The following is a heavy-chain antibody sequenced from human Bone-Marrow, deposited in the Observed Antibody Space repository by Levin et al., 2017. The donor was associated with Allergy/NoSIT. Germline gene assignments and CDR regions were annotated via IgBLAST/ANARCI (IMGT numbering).Heavy chain of an antibody. CDR1: GFTFTDYA. CDR3: ARHKDYGGNGYYYYGMEV. D-gene: IGHD4-23*01. Sequence: GGSLRLSCAASGFTFTDYAIHWIRQAPGRGLEWVSGVSWNSGTIGYADSVKGRFTISRDNAKNSLYLQMNSLRTEDTALYFCARHKDYGGNGYYYYGMEVWGQGNKGNVPS. J-gene: IGHJ6*02. V-gene: IGHV3-9*01. CDR2: VSWNSGTI.